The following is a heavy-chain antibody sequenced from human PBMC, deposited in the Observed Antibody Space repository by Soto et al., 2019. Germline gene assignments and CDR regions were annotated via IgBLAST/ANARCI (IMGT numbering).Heavy chain of an antibody. CDR3: ALTGYSSSWARFDP. J-gene: IGHJ5*02. D-gene: IGHD6-13*01. V-gene: IGHV4-59*08. Sequence: QVQLRESGPGLVKPSETLSLTCTVSGGSISSYSWSWIRQPPGKGLEWIGYIYDSGSTNYNPSLKSRVTISADTSKNQFSLKLSSVTAADTAVYYCALTGYSSSWARFDPWGQGTLVTVSS. CDR2: IYDSGST. CDR1: GGSISSYS.